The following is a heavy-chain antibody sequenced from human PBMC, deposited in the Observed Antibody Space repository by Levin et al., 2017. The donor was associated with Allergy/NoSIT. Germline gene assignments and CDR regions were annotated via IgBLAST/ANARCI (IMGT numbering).Heavy chain of an antibody. V-gene: IGHV3-48*03. J-gene: IGHJ4*02. D-gene: IGHD6-19*01. CDR3: TREQGSGWDSLPPQ. CDR2: ISGITNTI. CDR1: GFTFSIYE. Sequence: QSGGSLRLSCTASGFTFSIYEMNWVRQAPGKGLEWVAYISGITNTIKYADSVKGRFTVSRDNAKNSLYLQMNSLRDDDTAVYYCTREQGSGWDSLPPQWGQGILVTVSS.